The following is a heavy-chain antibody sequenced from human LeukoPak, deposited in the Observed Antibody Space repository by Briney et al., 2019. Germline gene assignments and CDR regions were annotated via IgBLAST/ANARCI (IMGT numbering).Heavy chain of an antibody. CDR3: ARILGTDEGADY. J-gene: IGHJ4*02. CDR1: GFTFNSFA. V-gene: IGHV3-23*01. D-gene: IGHD1-26*01. CDR2: ISSSGGSK. Sequence: GGSLRLSCVTSGFTFNSFAMNWVRRIPGKGLEWVSAISSSGGSKLYADSVKGRFTTSRDNSKRTVYLQMNSLRVEDTAVYYCARILGTDEGADYWGQGTLVTVSS.